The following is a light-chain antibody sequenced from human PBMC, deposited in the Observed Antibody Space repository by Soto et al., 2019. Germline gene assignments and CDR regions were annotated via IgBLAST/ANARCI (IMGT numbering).Light chain of an antibody. CDR3: GTWDSSLSGGV. V-gene: IGLV1-51*02. CDR1: SFNIGNNY. CDR2: ENN. J-gene: IGLJ3*02. Sequence: QSVLTQPPAVSAAPGQTVTISCSGSSFNIGNNYVNWYQQLPGTAPKPLIYENNKRPSGIPDRFSGSKSGTSATLGITGLQTGDEADYYCGTWDSSLSGGVFGGGTKLTVL.